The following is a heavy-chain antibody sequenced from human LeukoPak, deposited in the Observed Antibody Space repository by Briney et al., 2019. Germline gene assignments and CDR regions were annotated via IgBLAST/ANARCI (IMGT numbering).Heavy chain of an antibody. V-gene: IGHV1-69*05. CDR2: IIPIFGTA. D-gene: IGHD1-1*01. CDR1: GYNFISYY. Sequence: SVKVSCKASGYNFISYYMHWVRQAPGQGLEWMGGIIPIFGTANYAQKFQGRVTITTDESTSTAYMELSSLRSEDTAVYYCARSPPPGTTGYYYYYMDVWGKGTTVTVSS. CDR3: ARSPPPGTTGYYYYYMDV. J-gene: IGHJ6*03.